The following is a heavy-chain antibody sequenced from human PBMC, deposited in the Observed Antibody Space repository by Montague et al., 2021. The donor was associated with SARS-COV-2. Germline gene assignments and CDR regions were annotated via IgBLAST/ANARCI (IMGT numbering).Heavy chain of an antibody. D-gene: IGHD1-26*01. CDR3: ARGGMYLSY. CDR1: ADSITNNY. V-gene: IGHV4-59*13. J-gene: IGHJ4*02. Sequence: SETLSLPRTVSADSITNNYWTWIRQSPGKGLEWIGHITYRGSTTYNPSLKSRVTTSIDTSKNQFSLILKSVTAADTAVHYCARGGMYLSYWGQGTLVTVSS. CDR2: ITYRGST.